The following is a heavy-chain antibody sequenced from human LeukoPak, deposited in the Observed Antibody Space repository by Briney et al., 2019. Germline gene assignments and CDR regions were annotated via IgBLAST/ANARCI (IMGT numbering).Heavy chain of an antibody. CDR2: ISGSGGST. CDR3: ARDEVDGDYRWFDP. V-gene: IGHV3-23*01. D-gene: IGHD4-17*01. Sequence: GGSLRLSCAASGFTFSSYAMSWVRPAPGKGLEWVSAISGSGGSTYYADSVKGRFTISRDNSKNTLYLQMNSLRAEDTAVYYCARDEVDGDYRWFDPWGQGTLVTVSS. CDR1: GFTFSSYA. J-gene: IGHJ5*02.